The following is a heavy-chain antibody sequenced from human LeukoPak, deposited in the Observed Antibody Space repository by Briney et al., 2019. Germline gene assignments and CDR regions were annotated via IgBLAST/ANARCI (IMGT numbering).Heavy chain of an antibody. V-gene: IGHV3-11*06. CDR2: ISSSSSYT. J-gene: IGHJ5*02. CDR1: GFTFSDYY. D-gene: IGHD2-15*01. CDR3: ARDRYCSGGSCYGWFDP. Sequence: GGSLRLSCAASGFTFSDYYMSWIRQAPGKGLEWVSYISSSSSYTKYADSVKGRFTISRDNAKNSLYLQMNSLRAEDTAVYHCARDRYCSGGSCYGWFDPWGQGTLVTVSA.